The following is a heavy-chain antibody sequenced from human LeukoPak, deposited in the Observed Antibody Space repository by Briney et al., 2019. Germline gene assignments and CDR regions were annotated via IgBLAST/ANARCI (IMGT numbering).Heavy chain of an antibody. CDR1: GGSISSYY. Sequence: SETLSLTCTVSGGSISSYYWTWIRQPPGKGLEWIGYIYHRGSANYNPSLKSRVTISVDTSKNQFSLKLSSVTAADTAVYYCARVGTGVVVPAAIVWDAFDIWGQGTMVTVSS. V-gene: IGHV4-59*08. CDR3: ARVGTGVVVPAAIVWDAFDI. D-gene: IGHD2-2*01. CDR2: IYHRGSA. J-gene: IGHJ3*02.